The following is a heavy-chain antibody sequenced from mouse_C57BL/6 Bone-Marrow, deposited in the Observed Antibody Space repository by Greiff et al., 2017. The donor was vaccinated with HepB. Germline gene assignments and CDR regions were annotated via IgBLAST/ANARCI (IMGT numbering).Heavy chain of an antibody. CDR3: SRYGYDGYAMDY. J-gene: IGHJ4*01. CDR1: GYTFTNYW. Sequence: QVQLKESGAELVRPGTSVKMSCKASGYTFTNYWIGWAKQSPGHGLEWIGDIYPGGGYTNYNEKFKGKATLTADKSSSTAYMQFSSLTSEDSAIYYCSRYGYDGYAMDYWGQGTSVTVSS. CDR2: IYPGGGYT. V-gene: IGHV1-63*01. D-gene: IGHD2-2*01.